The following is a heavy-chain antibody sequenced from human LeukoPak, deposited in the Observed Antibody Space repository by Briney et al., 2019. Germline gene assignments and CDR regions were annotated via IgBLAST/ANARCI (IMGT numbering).Heavy chain of an antibody. CDR2: INPSGGST. CDR1: GYTFTSYY. V-gene: IGHV1-46*01. Sequence: GSVTVSCEASGYTFTSYYMDWVRQAPGEGIEWMGIINPSGGSTSYAQKFQGRVTMTRDTSTSTVYMELSSLRSEDTAVYFCARAGTVAGTNGKYYFDYWGQGTLVTVSS. J-gene: IGHJ4*02. D-gene: IGHD6-19*01. CDR3: ARAGTVAGTNGKYYFDY.